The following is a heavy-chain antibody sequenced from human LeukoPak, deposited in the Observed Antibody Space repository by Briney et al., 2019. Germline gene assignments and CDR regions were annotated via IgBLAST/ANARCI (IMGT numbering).Heavy chain of an antibody. V-gene: IGHV3-72*01. CDR1: GFTSSDHC. D-gene: IGHD1-26*01. CDR3: GVGASIANYYSYMDV. J-gene: IGHJ6*03. CDR2: SRNKANSYST. Sequence: GGSLRLSCAASGFTSSDHCMDWVRQAPGKGLEWIGRSRNKANSYSTEYAASVKGRFTISRDESENSLYLQMNGLKTEDTAVYYCGVGASIANYYSYMDVWGKGTTVTVSS.